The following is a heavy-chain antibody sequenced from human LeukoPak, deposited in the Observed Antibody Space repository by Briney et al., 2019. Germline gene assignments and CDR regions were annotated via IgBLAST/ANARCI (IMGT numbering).Heavy chain of an antibody. CDR2: IKQDGSEK. CDR3: ARGNPPSYYDFWSGYSPFDY. CDR1: GFTFSSYW. J-gene: IGHJ4*02. V-gene: IGHV3-7*01. D-gene: IGHD3-3*01. Sequence: PGGSLRLSCAASGFTFSSYWMSWVRQAPGKGLEWVANIKQDGSEKYYVDSVKGRFTISRDNAKNSLYLQMNSLRAEDTAVYYCARGNPPSYYDFWSGYSPFDYWGQGTLVTVSS.